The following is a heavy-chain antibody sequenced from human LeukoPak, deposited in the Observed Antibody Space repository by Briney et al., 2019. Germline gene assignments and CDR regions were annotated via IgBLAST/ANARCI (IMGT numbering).Heavy chain of an antibody. CDR2: INHSGST. CDR3: ARRTRIAAAGTKGYYFDY. V-gene: IGHV4-34*01. D-gene: IGHD6-13*01. Sequence: SETLSLTCAVYGGSFSGYHWSWIRQPPGKGLEWIGEINHSGSTNYNPSLKSRVTISVDTSKNQFSLKLSSVTAADTAVYYCARRTRIAAAGTKGYYFDYWGQGTLVTVSS. CDR1: GGSFSGYH. J-gene: IGHJ4*02.